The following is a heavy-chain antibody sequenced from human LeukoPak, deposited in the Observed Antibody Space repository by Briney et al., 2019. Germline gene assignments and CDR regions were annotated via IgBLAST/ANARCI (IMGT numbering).Heavy chain of an antibody. CDR3: AEEWDLSFDY. Sequence: GGSLRLSCAASGFTLSSYGMHWVRQAPGKGLEWVTFIRSDGSNKYYADSVKGRFTISRDNSKNTLYLQMNSPRAEDTVVYYCAEEWDLSFDYWGQGTLVTVSS. J-gene: IGHJ4*02. CDR1: GFTLSSYG. D-gene: IGHD1-26*01. CDR2: IRSDGSNK. V-gene: IGHV3-30*02.